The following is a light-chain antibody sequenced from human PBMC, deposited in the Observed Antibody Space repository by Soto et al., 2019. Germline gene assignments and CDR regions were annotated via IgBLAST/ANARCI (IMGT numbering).Light chain of an antibody. CDR2: GAS. CDR1: QSITIY. V-gene: IGKV1-39*01. CDR3: QQTYTAPRT. Sequence: DIQMTQSPSSLSASVGDRVTITCRASQSITIYLNWYQQQPGKAPSLLIYGASTLQTGVPSRFCGSGSMTDFTLTISDLQPEDFATYYCQQTYTAPRTFGQGTKVDI. J-gene: IGKJ1*01.